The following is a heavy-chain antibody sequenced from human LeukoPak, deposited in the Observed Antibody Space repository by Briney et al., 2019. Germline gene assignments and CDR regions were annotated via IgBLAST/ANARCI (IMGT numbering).Heavy chain of an antibody. CDR3: ARGQSHQWYYYDSSGTRDFQH. CDR1: GYTFTGYY. V-gene: IGHV1-2*04. CDR2: INPNSGGT. D-gene: IGHD3-22*01. J-gene: IGHJ1*01. Sequence: ASVKVSCKASGYTFTGYYMHWVRQAPGQGLEWMGWINPNSGGTNYAQKFQGWVTMTRDMSISTAYMELSRLRSDDTAVYYCARGQSHQWYYYDSSGTRDFQHWGQGTLVTVSS.